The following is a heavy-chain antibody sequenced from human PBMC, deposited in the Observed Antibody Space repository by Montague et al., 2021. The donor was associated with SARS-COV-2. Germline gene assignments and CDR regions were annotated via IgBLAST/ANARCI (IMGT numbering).Heavy chain of an antibody. J-gene: IGHJ3*02. CDR2: ISGSGSKT. CDR3: ARDQGGYGTFDI. V-gene: IGHV3-11*01. CDR1: GFIFSDYY. D-gene: IGHD5-12*01. Sequence: SLRLSCAAFGFIFSDYYMTWIRQAPGKGLEWVSHISGSGSKTYYAESVKGRFTISRDTANNSVYLQMKFLGAEDTAVYYCARDQGGYGTFDIWGQGTMVTVSS.